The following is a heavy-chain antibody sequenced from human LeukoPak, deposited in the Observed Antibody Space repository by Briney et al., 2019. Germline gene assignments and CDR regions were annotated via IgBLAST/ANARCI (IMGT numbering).Heavy chain of an antibody. CDR2: INTNTGNP. CDR3: ARDLGDYGTH. J-gene: IGHJ4*02. D-gene: IGHD4-17*01. V-gene: IGHV7-4-1*02. CDR1: GYTFTSYD. Sequence: ASVKVSCKTSGYTFTSYDINWVRQATGQGLEWMGWINTNTGNPTYAQGFTGRFVFSLDTSVSTAYLQISSLKAEDTAVYYCARDLGDYGTHWGQGTLVTVSS.